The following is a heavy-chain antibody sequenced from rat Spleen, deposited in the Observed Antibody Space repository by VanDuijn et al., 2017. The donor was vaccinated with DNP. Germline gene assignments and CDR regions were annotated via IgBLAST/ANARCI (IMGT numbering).Heavy chain of an antibody. D-gene: IGHD1-11*01. J-gene: IGHJ2*01. V-gene: IGHV5-7*01. CDR3: AKGPNYGGHSDYFDN. CDR2: ISYDGSST. Sequence: EVQLVESGGGLVQPGRSLILSCTASGFTFSDHNMAWVRQAPKKGLEWVATISYDGSSTYYRDSVKGRFTISRDNAKSTLYLQMNSLRSEDTATYYCAKGPNYGGHSDYFDNWGQGVMVTVSS. CDR1: GFTFSDHN.